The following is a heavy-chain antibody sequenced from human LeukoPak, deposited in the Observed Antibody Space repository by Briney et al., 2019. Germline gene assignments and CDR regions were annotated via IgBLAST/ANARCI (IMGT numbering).Heavy chain of an antibody. CDR3: ARVGFGNTPHPIDY. D-gene: IGHD4-23*01. J-gene: IGHJ4*02. CDR2: IYYSGDT. V-gene: IGHV4-59*08. Sequence: SETLSLTCTVSGDSISSYYWSWIRQPPGKGLEWIGFIYYSGDTNYNPSLKSRVTISVDTSKDQFSLNLSSVTAADTAVYYCARVGFGNTPHPIDYWGQGTLVTVSS. CDR1: GDSISSYY.